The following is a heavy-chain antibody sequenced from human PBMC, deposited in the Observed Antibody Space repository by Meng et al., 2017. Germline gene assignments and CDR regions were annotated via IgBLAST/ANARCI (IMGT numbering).Heavy chain of an antibody. Sequence: GESLKISCAASGFTFSSYWMGWVRQAPGKGLEWVANIKQDGSEKYYVDSVKGRFTISRDNAKNSLYLQMNSLRAEDTAVYYCARAGAYGDYGGFDYWGQGTLVTVSS. V-gene: IGHV3-7*01. CDR2: IKQDGSEK. CDR1: GFTFSSYW. CDR3: ARAGAYGDYGGFDY. D-gene: IGHD4-17*01. J-gene: IGHJ4*02.